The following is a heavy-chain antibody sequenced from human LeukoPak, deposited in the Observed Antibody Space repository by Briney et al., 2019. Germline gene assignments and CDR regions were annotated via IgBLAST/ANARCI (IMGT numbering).Heavy chain of an antibody. CDR2: INHSGST. V-gene: IGHV4-34*01. CDR3: ARVGPMVRGVYGY. J-gene: IGHJ4*02. D-gene: IGHD3-10*01. Sequence: SETLSLTCAVYGGSFSGYYRSWIRQPPGKGLEWIGEINHSGSTNYNPSLKSRVTISVDTSKNQFSLKLSSVTAADTAVYYCARVGPMVRGVYGYWGQGTLVTVSS. CDR1: GGSFSGYY.